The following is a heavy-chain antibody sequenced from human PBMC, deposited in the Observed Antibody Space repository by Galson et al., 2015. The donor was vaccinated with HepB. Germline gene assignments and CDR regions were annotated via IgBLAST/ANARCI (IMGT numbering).Heavy chain of an antibody. CDR1: GFTVSSNY. V-gene: IGHV3-53*01. CDR3: WSGSYPRGYYGMDV. CDR2: IYSGGST. Sequence: SLRLSCAASGFTVSSNYMSWVRQAPGKGLAWVSVIYSGGSTYYADSVKGRFTISRDNSKNTLYLQMNSLRAEDTAVYYCWSGSYPRGYYGMDVWGQGTTVTVSS. D-gene: IGHD1-26*01. J-gene: IGHJ6*02.